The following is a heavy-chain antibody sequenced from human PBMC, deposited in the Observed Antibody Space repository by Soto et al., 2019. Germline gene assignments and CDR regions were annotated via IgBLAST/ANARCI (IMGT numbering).Heavy chain of an antibody. CDR3: ARHPYYLFDNGNYESGFDS. CDR2: IFPDDSDT. J-gene: IGHJ4*02. D-gene: IGHD3-16*01. Sequence: GKSLKISWKGSEYSFTTSWIGWVRQMPGKGLEWIGIIFPDDSDTRYSPSFQGHATISADKPITTPYLQWTGLKPSDPPMNNCARHPYYLFDNGNYESGFDSRAQGTTLPVS. V-gene: IGHV5-51*01. CDR1: EYSFTTSW.